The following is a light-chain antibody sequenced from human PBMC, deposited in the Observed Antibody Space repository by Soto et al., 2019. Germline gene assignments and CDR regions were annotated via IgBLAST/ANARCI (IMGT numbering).Light chain of an antibody. CDR2: EDT. J-gene: IGLJ2*01. V-gene: IGLV6-57*02. CDR1: SGSIADNY. CDR3: QSSAGGDVV. Sequence: NFMLTQPHSVSESPGKTVTISCTGTSGSIADNYVQWYQQRPGSAPPTVIYEDTQRPSGVPDRFSGSIDYSSNSASLTISGLDTAEEADYYCQSSAGGDVVFGGGTQLTVL.